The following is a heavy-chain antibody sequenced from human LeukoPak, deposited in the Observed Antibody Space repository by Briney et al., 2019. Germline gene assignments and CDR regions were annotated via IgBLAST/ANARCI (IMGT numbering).Heavy chain of an antibody. Sequence: GGSLRLSCAASGFTFSSYSMNWVRQAPGKGLEWVSYISSSSSTIYYADSVKGRFTISRDNAKNSLYLQMNGLRDEDTAVYYCAREFGVVIINYFDYWGQGTLVTVSS. CDR3: AREFGVVIINYFDY. CDR2: ISSSSSTI. CDR1: GFTFSSYS. D-gene: IGHD3-3*01. J-gene: IGHJ4*02. V-gene: IGHV3-48*02.